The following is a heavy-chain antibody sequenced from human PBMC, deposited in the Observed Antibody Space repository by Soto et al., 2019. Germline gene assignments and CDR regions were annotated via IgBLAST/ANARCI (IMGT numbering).Heavy chain of an antibody. D-gene: IGHD6-6*01. V-gene: IGHV5-51*01. CDR3: ARVEVAARPDYGDY. CDR2: IYPADSDT. Sequence: GQSLKISCKGSGYSFTSYWIGWVLQMPGKGLEWMGIIYPADSDTRYSPSFQGQVTISADKSISTAYLQWCSLKASDTAMYYCARVEVAARPDYGDYWGQGNLVTVSS. CDR1: GYSFTSYW. J-gene: IGHJ4*02.